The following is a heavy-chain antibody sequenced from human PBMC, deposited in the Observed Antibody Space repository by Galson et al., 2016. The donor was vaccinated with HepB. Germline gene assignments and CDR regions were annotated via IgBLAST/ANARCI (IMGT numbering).Heavy chain of an antibody. D-gene: IGHD4-23*01. Sequence: SLRLSCAASGFVFRMYPMSWVRQAPGKGLEWVSALSGTGGDTYYADSVKGRFTISRDNSKNTLYLQMTGLRDEDTATYYCAKDLTVAAWGDAWGQGTLVTDAS. V-gene: IGHV3-23*01. J-gene: IGHJ5*02. CDR1: GFVFRMYP. CDR2: LSGTGGDT. CDR3: AKDLTVAAWGDA.